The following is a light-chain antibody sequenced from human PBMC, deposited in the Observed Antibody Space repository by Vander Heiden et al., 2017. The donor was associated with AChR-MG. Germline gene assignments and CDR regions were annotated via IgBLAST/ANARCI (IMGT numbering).Light chain of an antibody. V-gene: IGKV1-5*03. J-gene: IGKJ4*01. Sequence: DIQMTQSPSTLSASVGDRITITCRASPSISIWLAWYQQKPGKAPKLLMYKASSLESGVPSRFSGSGSGTEFTLTISSLQPDDFATYFCQQDESSSTFGGGTKVEMK. CDR3: QQDESSST. CDR1: PSISIW. CDR2: KAS.